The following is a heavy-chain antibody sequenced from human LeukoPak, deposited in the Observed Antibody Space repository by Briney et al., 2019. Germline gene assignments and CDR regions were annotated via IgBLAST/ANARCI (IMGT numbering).Heavy chain of an antibody. CDR1: GFTVSSNY. Sequence: PGGSLRLSCAASGFTVSSNYMSWVRQAPGKGLEWVSVIYSGGSTYYADSVKGRFTISRDNSKNTLYLQMNSLRAEDTAVYYCARLPRGIGYHFDYWGQGTLVTVSS. CDR3: ARLPRGIGYHFDY. V-gene: IGHV3-66*02. CDR2: IYSGGST. D-gene: IGHD3-22*01. J-gene: IGHJ4*02.